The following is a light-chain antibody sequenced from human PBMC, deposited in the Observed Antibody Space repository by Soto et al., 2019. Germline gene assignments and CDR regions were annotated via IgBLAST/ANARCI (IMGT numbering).Light chain of an antibody. Sequence: EVVMTQSPATLSVSPGERVTLSCTASQSVSGNLAWYQQNPGHAHRLLIHGASTRATDIADRFSGSVSGKEVKLTKTSLKSEEFAVYECQLYHSWPPGRAFGCGIIVESK. CDR2: GAS. CDR1: QSVSGN. CDR3: QLYHSWPPGRA. V-gene: IGKV3-15*01. J-gene: IGKJ4*01.